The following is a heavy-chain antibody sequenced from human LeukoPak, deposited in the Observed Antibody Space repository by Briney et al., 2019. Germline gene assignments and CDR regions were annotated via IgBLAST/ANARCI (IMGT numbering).Heavy chain of an antibody. CDR2: IYPGDSDT. Sequence: GESLKIPCKGSGYSFTSYWIGWVRQMPGKGLEWMGIIYPGDSDTRYSPSFQGQVTISADESISTAYLQWSSLKASDTAMYYCARQDCSSTSCPLDYWGQGTLVTVSS. D-gene: IGHD2-2*01. J-gene: IGHJ4*02. V-gene: IGHV5-51*01. CDR3: ARQDCSSTSCPLDY. CDR1: GYSFTSYW.